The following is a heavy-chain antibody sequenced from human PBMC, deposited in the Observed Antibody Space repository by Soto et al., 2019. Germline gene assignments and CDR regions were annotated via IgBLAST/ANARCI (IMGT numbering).Heavy chain of an antibody. Sequence: GASVKVSCKASGGTFSSYAISWVRQAPGQGLEWMGGIIPIFGTANHAQKFQGRVTITADESTSTAYMELSSLRSEDTAVYYCARDGVTISGVTGTIWFDPWGQGTLVTVSS. D-gene: IGHD1-7*01. J-gene: IGHJ5*02. CDR3: ARDGVTISGVTGTIWFDP. CDR2: IIPIFGTA. V-gene: IGHV1-69*13. CDR1: GGTFSSYA.